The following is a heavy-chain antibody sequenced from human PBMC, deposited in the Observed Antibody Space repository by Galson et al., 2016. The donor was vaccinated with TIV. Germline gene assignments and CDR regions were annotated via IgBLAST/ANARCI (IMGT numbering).Heavy chain of an antibody. CDR3: ARGPGYTYGYIFDY. Sequence: SVKVSCKASGYIFTSWYMHWVRQAPGQGLVWVGIVNPSGGTTSYAQKFQGRVTMTRDTSTSTVYMELNSLKSEDTAVYYCARGPGYTYGYIFDYWGQGTLVTVAS. D-gene: IGHD5-18*01. J-gene: IGHJ4*02. CDR2: VNPSGGTT. CDR1: GYIFTSWY. V-gene: IGHV1-46*01.